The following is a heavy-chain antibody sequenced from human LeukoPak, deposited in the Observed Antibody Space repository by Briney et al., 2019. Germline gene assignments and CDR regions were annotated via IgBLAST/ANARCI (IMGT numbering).Heavy chain of an antibody. Sequence: PSETLSLTCTGSGGSISSSSYYWGWIRQPPGKGLEWIGIIYYSGSTYYNPSLKSRLTISVDTSKNQFSLKLSSVTATDTAVYYFARRGYCSSTSYYEYWFDPWGQGTLVTVSS. CDR1: GGSISSSSYY. J-gene: IGHJ5*02. V-gene: IGHV4-39*01. CDR2: IYYSGST. D-gene: IGHD2-2*01. CDR3: ARRGYCSSTSYYEYWFDP.